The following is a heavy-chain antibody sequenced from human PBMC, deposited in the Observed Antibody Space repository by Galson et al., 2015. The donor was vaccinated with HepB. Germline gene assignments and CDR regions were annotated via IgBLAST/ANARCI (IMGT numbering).Heavy chain of an antibody. CDR1: GGTFSSYA. CDR2: IIPIFGTA. Sequence: SVKVSCKASGGTFSSYAISWVRQAPGQGLEWMGGIIPIFGTANYAQKFQGRVTITADESTSTAYMELSSLRSEDTAVYYCATEKITFGGVIVAYFDYWGQGTLVTVSS. CDR3: ATEKITFGGVIVAYFDY. V-gene: IGHV1-69*13. D-gene: IGHD3-16*02. J-gene: IGHJ4*02.